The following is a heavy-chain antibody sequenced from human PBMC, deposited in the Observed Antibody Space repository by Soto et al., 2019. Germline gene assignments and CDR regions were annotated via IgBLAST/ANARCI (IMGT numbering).Heavy chain of an antibody. V-gene: IGHV2-5*02. CDR3: AHRRGDYGDWNWFDP. D-gene: IGHD4-17*01. CDR2: IYWDDDK. CDR1: GFSLSTSGVG. J-gene: IGHJ5*02. Sequence: QITLKESGPTLVKPTQPLTLTCTFSGFSLSTSGVGVGWIRQPPGKALEWLALIYWDDDKRYSPSLKSRLTITKDTSKNQVVLTMTNMDPVDTATYYCAHRRGDYGDWNWFDPWGQGTLVTVSS.